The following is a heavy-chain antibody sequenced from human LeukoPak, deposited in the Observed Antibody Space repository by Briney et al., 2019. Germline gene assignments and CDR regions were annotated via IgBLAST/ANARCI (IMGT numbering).Heavy chain of an antibody. D-gene: IGHD2-15*01. Sequence: SETLSLTCAVYGGSFSGYYWSWIRQPPGKGLEWIGEINHSGGTNYNPSLKSRVTISVDTSKNQFSLKLSSVTAADTAVYYCARGCGIWWYWRNAFDIWGQGTMVTVSS. CDR3: ARGCGIWWYWRNAFDI. J-gene: IGHJ3*02. CDR2: INHSGGT. V-gene: IGHV4-34*01. CDR1: GGSFSGYY.